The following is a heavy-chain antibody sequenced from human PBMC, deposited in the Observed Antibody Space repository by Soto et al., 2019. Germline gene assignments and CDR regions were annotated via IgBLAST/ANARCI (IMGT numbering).Heavy chain of an antibody. V-gene: IGHV1-2*04. CDR1: GYTFTGYY. J-gene: IGHJ4*02. CDR3: ARDKESGIAVAVFDY. CDR2: INPNSGGT. Sequence: ASVKVSCKAPGYTFTGYYMHWVRQAPGQGLEWMGWINPNSGGTNYAQKFQGWVTMTRDTSISTAYMELSRLRSDDTAVYYCARDKESGIAVAVFDYWGQGTLVTVSS. D-gene: IGHD6-19*01.